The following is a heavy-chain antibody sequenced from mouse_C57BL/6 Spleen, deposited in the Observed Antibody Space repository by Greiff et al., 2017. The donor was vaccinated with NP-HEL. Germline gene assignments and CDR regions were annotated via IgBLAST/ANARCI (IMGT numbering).Heavy chain of an antibody. V-gene: IGHV1-19*01. J-gene: IGHJ4*01. D-gene: IGHD2-4*01. CDR3: ARRIYDYYYAMDY. Sequence: EVQLQQSGPVLVKPGASVKMSCKASGYTFTDYYMNWVKQSHGKSLEWIGVMNNSNGVKREKKKGTGKERGSGDKSSSTAYMELNSLTSEDSAVYYCARRIYDYYYAMDYWGQGTSVTVSS. CDR2: MNNSNGVK. CDR1: GYTFTDYY.